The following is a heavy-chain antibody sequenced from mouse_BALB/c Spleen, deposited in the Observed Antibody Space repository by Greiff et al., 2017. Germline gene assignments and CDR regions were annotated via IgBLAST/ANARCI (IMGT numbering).Heavy chain of an antibody. V-gene: IGHV5-9-4*01. J-gene: IGHJ3*01. Sequence: EVHLVESGGGLVKPGGSLKLSCAASGFTFSSYAMSWVRQSPEKRLEWVAEISSGGSYTYYPDTVTGRFTISRDNAKNTLYLEMSSLRSEDTAMYYCARDRGYDGAWFAYWGQGTLVTVSA. CDR2: ISSGGSYT. D-gene: IGHD2-14*01. CDR3: ARDRGYDGAWFAY. CDR1: GFTFSSYA.